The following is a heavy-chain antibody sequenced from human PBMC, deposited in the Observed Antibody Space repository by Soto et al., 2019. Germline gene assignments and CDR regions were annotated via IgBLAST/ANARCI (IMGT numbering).Heavy chain of an antibody. CDR1: GGAIRNSIYY. Sequence: SETLSLTCTVSGGAIRNSIYYWGWIRQPPGKGLEWIGTIYYDGSVAYSPSLKSRVTLTVDTSRNHFSVKINSVTAADTAVYFCARHRIAVAGPLDYWGQGTLVTVSS. CDR3: ARHRIAVAGPLDY. D-gene: IGHD6-19*01. V-gene: IGHV4-39*01. CDR2: IYYDGSV. J-gene: IGHJ4*02.